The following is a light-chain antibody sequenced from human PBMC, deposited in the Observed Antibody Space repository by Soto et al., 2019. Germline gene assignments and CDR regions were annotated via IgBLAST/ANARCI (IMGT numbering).Light chain of an antibody. V-gene: IGKV1-33*01. CDR1: QDIRNN. CDR3: QHAKSFPVT. Sequence: DIQMSQSPSSLSAPVGDRVTITCRASQDIRNNLNWYQQKPGKAPKLLIYDASNLETGVPSRFSGSGSGTDFTLTITSLQSEDFATYYCQHAKSFPVTFGQGTRLEIK. J-gene: IGKJ5*01. CDR2: DAS.